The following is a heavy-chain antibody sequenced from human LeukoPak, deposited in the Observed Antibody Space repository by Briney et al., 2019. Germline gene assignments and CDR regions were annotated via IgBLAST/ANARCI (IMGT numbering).Heavy chain of an antibody. V-gene: IGHV3-74*01. CDR3: ARGDGYNWEYYFDY. CDR2: ISSDGSGT. J-gene: IGHJ4*02. Sequence: GGSLGLSCAASGFTFNNYWMHWVRQAPGKGLVWVSRISSDGSGTRYADSVRGRFTISRDNAKNTLYLQMNSLRAEDTAVYYCARGDGYNWEYYFDYWGQGTLVTVSS. D-gene: IGHD5-24*01. CDR1: GFTFNNYW.